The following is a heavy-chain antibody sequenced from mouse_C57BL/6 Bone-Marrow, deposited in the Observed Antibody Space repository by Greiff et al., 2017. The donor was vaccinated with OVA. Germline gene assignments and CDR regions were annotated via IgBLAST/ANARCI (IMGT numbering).Heavy chain of an antibody. J-gene: IGHJ2*01. CDR3: ARGEGYYFDY. CDR2: IDPSDSET. CDR1: GYTFTSYW. Sequence: VQLQQPGAELVRPGSSVKLSCKASGYTFTSYWMHWVTPRPIQGLEWIGNIDPSDSETHSNQHCKDKATLTVDKSSSTAYMQVSSLTSEDSAVYYCARGEGYYFDYWGQGTTLTGSS. V-gene: IGHV1-52*01.